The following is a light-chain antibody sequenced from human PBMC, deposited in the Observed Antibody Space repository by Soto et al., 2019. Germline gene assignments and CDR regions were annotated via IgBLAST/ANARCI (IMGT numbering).Light chain of an antibody. CDR1: SSDIGDYNY. Sequence: QSVLTQPASVSGSPGQSITFSCTGTSSDIGDYNYVSWYQQHPGKAPKLIIYEVSDRPSGVSNRFSGSKSGNTASLTISGLQAEDEADYYCSSYTFANTPVIFGEGTKVTVL. J-gene: IGLJ2*01. CDR2: EVS. CDR3: SSYTFANTPVI. V-gene: IGLV2-14*01.